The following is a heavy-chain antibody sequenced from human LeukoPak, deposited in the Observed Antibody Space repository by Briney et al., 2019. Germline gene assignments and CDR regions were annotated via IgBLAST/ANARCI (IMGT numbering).Heavy chain of an antibody. CDR3: ARDRPKYSGLGVDP. D-gene: IGHD1-26*01. V-gene: IGHV1-2*02. J-gene: IGHJ5*02. CDR1: GYTFTGYY. Sequence: GASVKVSCKASGYTFTGYYMHWVRQAPGQGLEWMGWINPNSGGTNYAQKFQGRVTMTRDTSISTAYMELSRLRSDDTAVYYCARDRPKYSGLGVDPWGQGTLVTVSS. CDR2: INPNSGGT.